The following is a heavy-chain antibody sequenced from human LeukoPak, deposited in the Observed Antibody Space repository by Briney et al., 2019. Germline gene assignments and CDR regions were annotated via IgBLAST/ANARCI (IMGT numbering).Heavy chain of an antibody. V-gene: IGHV4-39*01. CDR3: ARQTWIQPWPRYFDY. CDR2: IYYSGST. Sequence: SETLSLTCTVSGGSISSSSYYWGWIRQPPGKGLEWIGSIYYSGSTYYNPSLKSRVTISVDTSKNQFSLKLSSVTAADTAVYYCARQTWIQPWPRYFDYWGQGTLVTVSS. D-gene: IGHD5-18*01. CDR1: GGSISSSSYY. J-gene: IGHJ4*02.